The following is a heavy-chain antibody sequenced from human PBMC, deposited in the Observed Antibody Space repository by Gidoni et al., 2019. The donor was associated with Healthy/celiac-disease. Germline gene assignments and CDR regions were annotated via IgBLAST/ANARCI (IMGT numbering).Heavy chain of an antibody. J-gene: IGHJ2*01. D-gene: IGHD1-26*01. CDR1: GFTFSSYS. CDR2: ISSSSSTI. CDR3: ARDPGWVWYFDL. V-gene: IGHV3-48*01. Sequence: EVQLVESGGGLVQPGGSLRLSCAASGFTFSSYSMNWVRHAAGKGLEWVSYISSSSSTIYYADSVKGRFTISRDNAKNSLYLQMNSLRAEDTAVYYCARDPGWVWYFDLWGRGTLVTVSS.